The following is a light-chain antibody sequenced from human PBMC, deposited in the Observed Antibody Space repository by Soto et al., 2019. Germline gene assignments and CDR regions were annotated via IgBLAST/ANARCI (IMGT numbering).Light chain of an antibody. CDR2: EVS. V-gene: IGLV2-14*01. J-gene: IGLJ2*01. Sequence: QSVLTQPASVSGSPGQSITISCTGTSSDVGAYNYVSWYQQHPGKAPKLMIFEVSNRPSGVSNRFSGSKSGNTASLTISGLQAEDEADYYCTSYTIYSTLLLFGGGTKLTVL. CDR3: TSYTIYSTLLL. CDR1: SSDVGAYNY.